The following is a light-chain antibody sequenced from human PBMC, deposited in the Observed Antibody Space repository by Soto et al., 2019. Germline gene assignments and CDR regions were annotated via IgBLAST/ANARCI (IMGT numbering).Light chain of an antibody. CDR3: SLYTSENTYV. CDR2: EAS. CDR1: STDFVSYNR. Sequence: ALPQPPSVSGSPGQSVTISCTGTSTDFVSYNRVSWYQQPPGTAPKLIIYEASNRPSGVPDRFSGSKSGNTASLTISGLQAADEADYYCSLYTSENTYVFGTGTKVTVL. J-gene: IGLJ1*01. V-gene: IGLV2-18*01.